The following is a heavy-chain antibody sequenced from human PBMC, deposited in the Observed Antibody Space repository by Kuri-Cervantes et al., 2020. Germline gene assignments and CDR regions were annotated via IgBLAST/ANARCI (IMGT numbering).Heavy chain of an antibody. D-gene: IGHD3-9*01. CDR1: GYTFTSYY. CDR2: INPSGGST. Sequence: ASVKVSCKASGYTFTSYYMHWVRQAPGQGLEWMGIINPSGGSTSYAQKFQGRVTMTEDTSTDTAYMELSSLRSEDTAVYYCATPGGDILTGYFLRGAFDIWGQGTMVTVSS. V-gene: IGHV1-46*01. CDR3: ATPGGDILTGYFLRGAFDI. J-gene: IGHJ3*02.